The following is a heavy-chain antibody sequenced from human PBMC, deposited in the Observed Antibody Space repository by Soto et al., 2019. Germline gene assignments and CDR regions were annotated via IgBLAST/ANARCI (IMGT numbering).Heavy chain of an antibody. CDR3: ARISSVDPYGYVNGGLDV. V-gene: IGHV4-59*01. CDR1: GGSIRSYY. J-gene: IGHJ6*02. CDR2: FYHSGNS. Sequence: QVQLQQSGPGLVKPSETLSLTCSVSGGSIRSYYWSWIRQSPEKGLEWIGYFYHSGNSNYNPSLKRRVTISVDTSKNQLSLRLRSVTAADTAVYFCARISSVDPYGYVNGGLDVWGQGTTVTVSS. D-gene: IGHD5-18*01.